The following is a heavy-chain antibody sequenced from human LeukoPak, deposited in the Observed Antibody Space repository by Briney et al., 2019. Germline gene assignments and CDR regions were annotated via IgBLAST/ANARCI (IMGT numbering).Heavy chain of an antibody. CDR3: AGLLMVRGVKVAMDV. V-gene: IGHV4-30-4*01. J-gene: IGHJ6*02. CDR2: IYYNGNT. CDR1: GGSIGSGDYY. D-gene: IGHD3-10*01. Sequence: SQTLSLTCTVSGGSIGSGDYYWSWIRQPPGKGLEWIGYIYYNGNTYYIPSLSSRLTISIDTSKSQFSLRLSSVTAADTAVYYCAGLLMVRGVKVAMDVWGQGTTVTVSS.